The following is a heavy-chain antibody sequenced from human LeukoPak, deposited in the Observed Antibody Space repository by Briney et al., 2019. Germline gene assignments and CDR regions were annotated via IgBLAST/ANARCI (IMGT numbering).Heavy chain of an antibody. V-gene: IGHV3-21*01. CDR3: ATDDFWSGPGAAFDI. D-gene: IGHD3-3*01. Sequence: GGSLRLSCAASGFTFSSYSMNWVRQAPGKGLEWVSSISSSSSYIYYADSVKGRFTISRDNAKNSLYLQMNSLRAEDTAVYYCATDDFWSGPGAAFDIWGQGTMVTVSS. J-gene: IGHJ3*02. CDR2: ISSSSSYI. CDR1: GFTFSSYS.